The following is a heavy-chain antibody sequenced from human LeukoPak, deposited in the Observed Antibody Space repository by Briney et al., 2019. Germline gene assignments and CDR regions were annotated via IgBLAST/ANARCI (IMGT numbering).Heavy chain of an antibody. J-gene: IGHJ3*02. CDR1: GYTFTSYY. D-gene: IGHD2-2*01. CDR2: INPSGGST. CDR3: GRDRDIVVVPAADDAFDI. V-gene: IGHV1-46*01. Sequence: GASVKVSCKASGYTFTSYYMHWVRQAPGQGLEWMGIINPSGGSTSYAQKFQGRVTMTRDTSTSTVYMELSSLRSEDTAVYYCGRDRDIVVVPAADDAFDIWGQGTMVTVSS.